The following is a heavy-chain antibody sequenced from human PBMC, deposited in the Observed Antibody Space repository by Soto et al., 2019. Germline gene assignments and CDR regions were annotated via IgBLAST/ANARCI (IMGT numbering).Heavy chain of an antibody. D-gene: IGHD2-2*02. Sequence: PGGSLRLSCAASGFTFSSYAMSWVRQAPGKGLEWVSAISGSGGSTYYADSVKGRFTISRDDSKNTLYLQMNSLRADDTAVYYCAVAAAGVIVVVPTAIRGGFDYWGEGTLVTVSS. CDR2: ISGSGGST. J-gene: IGHJ4*02. V-gene: IGHV3-23*01. CDR1: GFTFSSYA. CDR3: AVAAAGVIVVVPTAIRGGFDY.